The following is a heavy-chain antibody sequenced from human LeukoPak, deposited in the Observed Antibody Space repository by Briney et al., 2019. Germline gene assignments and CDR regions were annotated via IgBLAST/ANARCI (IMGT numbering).Heavy chain of an antibody. CDR2: INSDGSST. D-gene: IGHD4-11*01. V-gene: IGHV3-74*01. CDR3: ASPSIYSNLIDY. Sequence: QPGGSLRLSCAASGFTFSSYWMHWVRQAPGKGLVWVSRINSDGSSTSYADSVKGRFTISRDNAKNTLYLQMNSLRAEDTAVYYCASPSIYSNLIDYWGQGTLVTVSS. CDR1: GFTFSSYW. J-gene: IGHJ4*02.